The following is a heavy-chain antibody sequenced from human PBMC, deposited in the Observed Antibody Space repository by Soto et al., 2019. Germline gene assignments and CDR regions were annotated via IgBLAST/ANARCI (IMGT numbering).Heavy chain of an antibody. D-gene: IGHD3-22*01. Sequence: QVQLVQSVAEVKKPGSSVKVSCKASGGTFSSYAISWVRQAPGQGLEWMGGIIPIFGTANYAQKFQGRVTITADKSTSTAYMELSSLRSEDTAVYYCARDHYDSSGYYQAAFDIWGQGTKVTVSS. CDR2: IIPIFGTA. V-gene: IGHV1-69*06. J-gene: IGHJ3*02. CDR3: ARDHYDSSGYYQAAFDI. CDR1: GGTFSSYA.